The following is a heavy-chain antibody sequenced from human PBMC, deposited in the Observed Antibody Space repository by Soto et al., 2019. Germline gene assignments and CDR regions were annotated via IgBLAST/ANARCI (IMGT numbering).Heavy chain of an antibody. CDR3: ARGGDEWFGELLSRRIDY. CDR1: GFTFSSYA. Sequence: QVQLVESGGGVVQPGRSLRLSCAASGFTFSSYAMHWVRQAPGKGLEWVAVISYDGSNKYYADSVKARFTISRDNSKNTLYLQMNSLRAEDTAVYYCARGGDEWFGELLSRRIDYWGQGTLVTVSS. D-gene: IGHD3-10*01. V-gene: IGHV3-30-3*01. CDR2: ISYDGSNK. J-gene: IGHJ4*02.